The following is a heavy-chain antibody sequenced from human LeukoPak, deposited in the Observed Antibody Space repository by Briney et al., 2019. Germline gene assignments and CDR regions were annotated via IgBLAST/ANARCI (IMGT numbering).Heavy chain of an antibody. J-gene: IGHJ4*02. CDR3: ARDQGRGARPKYFDY. V-gene: IGHV3-30-3*01. CDR1: GFTFSGYA. CDR2: ISYDGSNK. D-gene: IGHD6-6*01. Sequence: PGRSLRLSCAASGFTFSGYAMHWVRQAPGKGLEWVAVISYDGSNKYYADSVKGRFTISRDNSKNTPYLQMNSLRAEDTAVYYCARDQGRGARPKYFDYWGQGTLVTVSS.